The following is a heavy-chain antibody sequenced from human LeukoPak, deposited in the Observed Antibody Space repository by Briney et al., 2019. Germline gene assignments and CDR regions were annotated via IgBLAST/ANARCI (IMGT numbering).Heavy chain of an antibody. CDR3: ARGSHQGWYPFGGG. V-gene: IGHV3-74*01. CDR1: GFSFSSYW. CDR2: INSDGSST. Sequence: GGSPRLSCAASGFSFSSYWMHWVRHVPGKGLVWVSRINSDGSSTIYADSVKGRFTISRDNAKNSLYLQMNSLRAEDTAVYYCARGSHQGWYPFGGGWGQGTLVTVSS. D-gene: IGHD6-13*01. J-gene: IGHJ4*02.